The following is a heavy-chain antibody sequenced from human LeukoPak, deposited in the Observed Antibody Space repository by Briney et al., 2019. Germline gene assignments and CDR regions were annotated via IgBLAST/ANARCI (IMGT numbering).Heavy chain of an antibody. CDR2: ISGSGGST. CDR1: GGTFSSYG. Sequence: SCKASGGTFSSYGMSWVRQAPGKGLEWVSAISGSGGSTYYADSVKGRFTISRDNSKNTLYLQMNSLRAEDTAVYYCAKGEDYYDSSGEFDYWGQGTLVTVSS. D-gene: IGHD3-22*01. CDR3: AKGEDYYDSSGEFDY. J-gene: IGHJ4*02. V-gene: IGHV3-23*01.